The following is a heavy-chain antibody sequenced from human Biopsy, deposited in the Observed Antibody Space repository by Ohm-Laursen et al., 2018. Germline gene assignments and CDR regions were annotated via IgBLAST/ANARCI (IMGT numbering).Heavy chain of an antibody. J-gene: IGHJ4*02. CDR2: TWDDGSHQ. V-gene: IGHV3-33*01. Sequence: RSLRLSCAASGFNFSAYGMHWVRQAPDKGLEWVALTWDDGSHQYYADSVKGRFTISRDNSKNSLYLHINTLRVEDTAVYYCVTYRLDDITKVRGIMTDWGQGTLVIVSS. CDR1: GFNFSAYG. CDR3: VTYRLDDITKVRGIMTD. D-gene: IGHD3-10*01.